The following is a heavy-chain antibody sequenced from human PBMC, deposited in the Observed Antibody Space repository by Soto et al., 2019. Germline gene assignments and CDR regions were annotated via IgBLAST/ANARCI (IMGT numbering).Heavy chain of an antibody. J-gene: IGHJ4*02. CDR1: GYTFTSYA. D-gene: IGHD4-17*01. Sequence: GASVKVSCKASGYTFTSYAMHWVRQAPGQRLEWMGWINAGNGNTKYSRKFQGRVTITRDTSASTAYMELSSLRSEDTAVYYCARVGGYGDYALDYWGQGTLVTVSS. V-gene: IGHV1-3*01. CDR3: ARVGGYGDYALDY. CDR2: INAGNGNT.